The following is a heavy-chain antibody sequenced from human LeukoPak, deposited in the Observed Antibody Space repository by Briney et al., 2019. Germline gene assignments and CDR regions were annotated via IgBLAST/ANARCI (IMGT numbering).Heavy chain of an antibody. CDR3: AKGRYCSSTSCYGGFDY. V-gene: IGHV3-23*01. CDR2: ISGSGSGT. CDR1: GFTFSSYA. D-gene: IGHD2-2*01. Sequence: PGGSLRLSCAASGFTFSSYAMSWVRQAPGKGLEWVSTISGSGSGTYYADSVKGRFTISRDNSKNTLYLQMSSLRAEDTAVYYCAKGRYCSSTSCYGGFDYWGQGTLVTVSS. J-gene: IGHJ4*02.